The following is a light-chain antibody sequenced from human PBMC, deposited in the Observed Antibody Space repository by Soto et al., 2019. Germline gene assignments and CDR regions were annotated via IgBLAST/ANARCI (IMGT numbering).Light chain of an antibody. CDR3: QQYNTYST. CDR1: QSISTY. J-gene: IGKJ1*01. CDR2: DAS. Sequence: DIQMTQSPSSLSASVGDRVTITCRASQSISTYLNWYQQKPGKAPNLLIFDASTLQSGVPSRFSGSGSGTVFTLSISSLQPDDFATYYCQQYNTYSTFGQGTKVDIK. V-gene: IGKV1-5*01.